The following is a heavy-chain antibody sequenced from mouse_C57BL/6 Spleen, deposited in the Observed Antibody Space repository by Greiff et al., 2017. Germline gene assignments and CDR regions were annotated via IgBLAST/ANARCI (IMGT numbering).Heavy chain of an antibody. V-gene: IGHV1-69*01. CDR1: GYTFTSYW. Sequence: QVQLQQPGAELVMPGASVKLSCKASGYTFTSYWMHWVKQRPGQGLEWIGEIDPSDSYTNYNQKFKGKSTFTVDKSSSTAYMQLSSLTSEDSAVYYCARGDGFDYWGQGTTLTVAS. CDR3: ARGDGFDY. J-gene: IGHJ2*01. CDR2: IDPSDSYT.